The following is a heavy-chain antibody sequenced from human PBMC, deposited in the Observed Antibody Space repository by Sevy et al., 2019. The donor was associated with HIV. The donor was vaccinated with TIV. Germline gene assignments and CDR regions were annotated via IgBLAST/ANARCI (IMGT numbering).Heavy chain of an antibody. V-gene: IGHV1-2*02. CDR3: ARDLRLRGYGYGSFDY. CDR1: GYTFTGQY. J-gene: IGHJ4*02. Sequence: ASLKVSCKASGYTFTGQYIHWVRQAPGQGLEWMGWINPNSGGTNYRQDFQGRVTLTRDTSITTAYMELSGLKSDDTAIYYCARDLRLRGYGYGSFDYWGQGTLVTVSS. D-gene: IGHD5-18*01. CDR2: INPNSGGT.